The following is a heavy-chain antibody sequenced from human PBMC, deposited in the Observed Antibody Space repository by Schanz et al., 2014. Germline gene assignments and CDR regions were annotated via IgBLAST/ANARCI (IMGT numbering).Heavy chain of an antibody. D-gene: IGHD3-10*01. V-gene: IGHV3-48*02. CDR3: ARGEFGRLFPTWFDP. CDR2: ISTSSTTR. CDR1: GFTFSSFS. Sequence: EVQLVESGGCLVQPWGSLRLSCVASGFTFSSFSMNWVRQTPEKGLEWVSYISTSSTTRYYAASLRGRFTISRDDAKNSVYLQMNSLRDEDTAVYYCARGEFGRLFPTWFDPWGQGTLVTVSS. J-gene: IGHJ5*02.